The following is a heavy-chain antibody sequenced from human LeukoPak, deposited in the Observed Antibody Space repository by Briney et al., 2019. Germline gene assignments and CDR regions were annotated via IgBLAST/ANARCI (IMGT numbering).Heavy chain of an antibody. D-gene: IGHD3-22*01. V-gene: IGHV1-18*01. CDR3: AREPAYYYDSSGPHDY. J-gene: IGHJ4*02. CDR2: ISAYNGNA. CDR1: GYTFTSYG. Sequence: ASVKVSCKASGYTFTSYGISWVRQAPGQGLEWMGWISAYNGNANYAQKLQGRVTMTTDTSTSTAYMELRSLRSDDTAVYYCAREPAYYYDSSGPHDYWGQGTLVTVSS.